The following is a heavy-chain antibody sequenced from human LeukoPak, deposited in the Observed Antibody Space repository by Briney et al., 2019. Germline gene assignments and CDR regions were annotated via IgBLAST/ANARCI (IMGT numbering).Heavy chain of an antibody. J-gene: IGHJ3*02. CDR2: ISSSSSYI. D-gene: IGHD3-10*01. CDR3: ARDLSGHQLLWFGELSAFDI. CDR1: GFTFSSYS. V-gene: IGHV3-21*01. Sequence: GGSLRLSCAASGFTFSSYSMNWVRQAPGKGLEWVSSISSSSSYIYYADSVKGRFTISRDNAKNSLYLQMNSLRAEDTAVYYCARDLSGHQLLWFGELSAFDIWGQGTMVTVSS.